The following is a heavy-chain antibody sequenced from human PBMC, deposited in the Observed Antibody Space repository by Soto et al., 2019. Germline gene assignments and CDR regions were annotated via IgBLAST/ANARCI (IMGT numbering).Heavy chain of an antibody. Sequence: SETLYITSTLSGGFISSSGYYWGWVRQPPGKGLEWIGSIYYSGSTYYNPSLKSRVTISVDTSKNQFSLKLSSVTAADTAVYYCARLVYDSSGYRPGWGQGTLVTVSS. CDR1: GGFISSSGYY. V-gene: IGHV4-39*01. D-gene: IGHD3-22*01. J-gene: IGHJ4*02. CDR3: ARLVYDSSGYRPG. CDR2: IYYSGST.